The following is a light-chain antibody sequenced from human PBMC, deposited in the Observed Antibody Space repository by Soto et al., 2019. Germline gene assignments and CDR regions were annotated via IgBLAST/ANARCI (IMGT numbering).Light chain of an antibody. V-gene: IGKV3-20*01. CDR3: QQYDFWPRT. Sequence: EIVLTQSPGALSLSPGERATLSCRASQSVSSSYLAWYQQKPGQAPRLLIYGASSRATGIPDRFSGSGSGTDFTLTISRLEPEDFAVYYCQQYDFWPRTFCQGTKVDIK. CDR2: GAS. J-gene: IGKJ1*01. CDR1: QSVSSSY.